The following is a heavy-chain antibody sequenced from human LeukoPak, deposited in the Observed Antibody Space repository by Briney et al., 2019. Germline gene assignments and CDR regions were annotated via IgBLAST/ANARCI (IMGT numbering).Heavy chain of an antibody. Sequence: SQTLSPTSPAPGGSFGRGSYYWSWFGKPPGKGLEWIGRIYTSGSTNYNPSLKSRVTISVDTSKNQFSLKLSSVTAADTAVYYCAREGRYPDYWGQGTLVTVSS. CDR2: IYTSGST. D-gene: IGHD1-26*01. CDR3: AREGRYPDY. J-gene: IGHJ4*02. CDR1: GGSFGRGSYY. V-gene: IGHV4-61*02.